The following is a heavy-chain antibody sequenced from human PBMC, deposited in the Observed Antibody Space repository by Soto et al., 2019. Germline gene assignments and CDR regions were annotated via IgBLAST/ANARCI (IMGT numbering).Heavy chain of an antibody. J-gene: IGHJ5*02. CDR2: ITGSSGTR. D-gene: IGHD2-8*01. CDR1: GFTFSTYS. Sequence: PGGSLRLSCAASGFTFSTYSMNWVRQAPGKGLEWVSYITGSSGTRYYADSVKGRFTISRDNARNSLYLQMNSLRDEDTAVYYCARDNGMAGSFDTWGQGTLVTVSS. CDR3: ARDNGMAGSFDT. V-gene: IGHV3-48*02.